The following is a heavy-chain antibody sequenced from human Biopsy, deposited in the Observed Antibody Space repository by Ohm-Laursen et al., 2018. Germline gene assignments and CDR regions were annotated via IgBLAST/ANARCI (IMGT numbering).Heavy chain of an antibody. CDR2: IYYSGTT. CDR1: GGSISSYY. CDR3: ARATNSTGWPYYYFYGMDV. J-gene: IGHJ6*02. Sequence: PSETLSLTCIVSGGSISSYYWNWIRQPPGKGLEWIGYIYYSGTTDYSPSLKSRVTISVDTSKNQFSLRLNSVTAADTAVYYCARATNSTGWPYYYFYGMDVWGQGTTVTVSS. V-gene: IGHV4-59*01. D-gene: IGHD2/OR15-2a*01.